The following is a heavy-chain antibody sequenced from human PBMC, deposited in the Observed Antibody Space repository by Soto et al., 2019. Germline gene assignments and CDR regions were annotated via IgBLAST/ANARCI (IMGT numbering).Heavy chain of an antibody. V-gene: IGHV3-48*01. CDR3: ARVDNYDSSGYYYEVLDY. CDR1: GFTLSSYS. D-gene: IGHD3-22*01. CDR2: ISSSSSTI. J-gene: IGHJ4*02. Sequence: GGSLRLSCAASGFTLSSYSMNWVRQAPGKGLEWVSYISSSSSTIYYADSVKGRFTISRDNSKNTLYLQMNSLRAEDTAVYYCARVDNYDSSGYYYEVLDYWGQGTLVTVSS.